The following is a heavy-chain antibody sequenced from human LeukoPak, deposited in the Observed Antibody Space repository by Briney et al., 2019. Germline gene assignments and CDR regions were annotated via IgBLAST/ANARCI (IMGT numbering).Heavy chain of an antibody. V-gene: IGHV4-34*01. CDR3: ARSVGDPPYYFDY. CDR2: INHSGST. Sequence: SETLSLTCAVYGGSFSGYYWSWIRQPPGKGLEWIGEINHSGSTNYNPSLKSRVTISVDTSKNQFSLKLSSVTAADTAVYYCARSVGDPPYYFDYWGQGTLVTVSS. J-gene: IGHJ4*02. D-gene: IGHD3-10*01. CDR1: GGSFSGYY.